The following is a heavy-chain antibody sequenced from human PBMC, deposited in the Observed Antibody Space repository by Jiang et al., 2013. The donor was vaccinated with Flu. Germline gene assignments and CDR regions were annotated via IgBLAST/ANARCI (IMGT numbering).Heavy chain of an antibody. CDR1: GGSISSSSYY. Sequence: GSGLVKPSETLSLTCTVSGGSISSSSYYWGWIRQPPGKGLEWIGNIYYSGNTFYNPSLTSRVTISLDTSKNQFSLKLSSVTAADTAVYYCARASKRSVVARSGLDVWGQGTTVTVSS. J-gene: IGHJ6*02. CDR2: IYYSGNT. CDR3: ARASKRSVVARSGLDV. D-gene: IGHD2-15*01. V-gene: IGHV4-39*07.